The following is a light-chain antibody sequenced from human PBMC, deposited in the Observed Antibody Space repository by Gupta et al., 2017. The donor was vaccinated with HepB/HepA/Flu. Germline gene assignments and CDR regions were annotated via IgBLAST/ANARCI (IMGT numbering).Light chain of an antibody. J-gene: IGKJ3*01. CDR3: QQAKDVVLT. V-gene: IGKV1-13*02. Sequence: AILLIHSPSSLYASVGDRVTITCRASQGIKSGVAWYQQKPGKPPKLLMYDGTSLESGVPSRFRGSGSGTDFSLTTSSLQPEDFATYYCQQAKDVVLTFGHGTKVDFK. CDR2: DGT. CDR1: QGIKSG.